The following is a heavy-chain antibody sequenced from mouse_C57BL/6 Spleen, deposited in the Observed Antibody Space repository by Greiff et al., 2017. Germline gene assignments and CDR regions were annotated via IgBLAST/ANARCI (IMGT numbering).Heavy chain of an antibody. J-gene: IGHJ4*01. Sequence: VQLQQSGPGLVQPSQSLSITCTVSGFSLTSYGVHWVRQSPGKGLEWLGVIWSGGSTDYNAAFISRLSISQDNSKSQVFFKRNSLQADDTAIYYCAREITTVVANAMDYWGQGTSVTVSS. CDR3: AREITTVVANAMDY. CDR1: GFSLTSYG. D-gene: IGHD1-1*01. V-gene: IGHV2-2*01. CDR2: IWSGGST.